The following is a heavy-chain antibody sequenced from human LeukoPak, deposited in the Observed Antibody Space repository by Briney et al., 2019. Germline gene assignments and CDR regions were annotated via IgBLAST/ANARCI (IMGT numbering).Heavy chain of an antibody. V-gene: IGHV4-34*01. CDR3: ARGLERYYYALGTLSIRYFDL. J-gene: IGHJ2*01. CDR1: GGSFSGYY. Sequence: SETLTLTCAVYGGSFSGYYWSWIRQPPGKGLEWIGEINHSGSTNYNPSLNSRVTISVDTSKNQFSLKLSSVTAADTAVYYCARGLERYYYALGTLSIRYFDLWGRGTLVTVSS. CDR2: INHSGST. D-gene: IGHD3-10*01.